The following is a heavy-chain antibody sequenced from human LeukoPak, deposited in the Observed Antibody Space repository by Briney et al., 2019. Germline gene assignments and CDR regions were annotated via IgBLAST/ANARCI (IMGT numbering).Heavy chain of an antibody. CDR3: ARNDRGAFDI. V-gene: IGHV3-53*01. CDR2: ISSGGNT. Sequence: GGSLRLSCAASGFTVSRNYMSWVRQAPGKGLEWVSVISSGGNTYYTDSVKGRFTISRDNSKNTLYLQVSSLRVEDTAVYYCARNDRGAFDIWGQGTMVTVSS. CDR1: GFTVSRNY. D-gene: IGHD3-22*01. J-gene: IGHJ3*02.